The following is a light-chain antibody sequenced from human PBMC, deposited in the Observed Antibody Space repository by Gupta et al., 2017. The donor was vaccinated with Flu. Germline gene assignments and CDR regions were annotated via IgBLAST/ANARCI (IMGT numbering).Light chain of an antibody. CDR2: GAS. J-gene: IGKJ4*01. CDR3: QQYNNWL. V-gene: IGKV3-15*01. Sequence: EVVMTQSPATLSVSPGERATLSCRASQSISSNLAWYQQKPGQAPRLLIYGASTRATGIPARFSGSGSGTEFTLTISSLQSEDFAVYYGQQYNNWLFGGGTKVEIK. CDR1: QSISSN.